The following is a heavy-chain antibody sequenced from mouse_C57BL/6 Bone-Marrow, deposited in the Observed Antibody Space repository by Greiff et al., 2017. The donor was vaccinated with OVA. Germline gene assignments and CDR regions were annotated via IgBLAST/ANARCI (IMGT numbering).Heavy chain of an antibody. J-gene: IGHJ4*01. CDR2: IDPENGDT. Sequence: VQLKESGAELVRPGASVTLSCTASGFNIKDDYMHWVKQRPEQGLEWIGWIDPENGDTEYASKFQGKAPITADTSSNTAYLQLNSLTSEDTAVYYCTTEGLFITTVEDAIDCWGQGTTVTVSS. CDR1: GFNIKDDY. CDR3: TTEGLFITTVEDAIDC. D-gene: IGHD1-1*01. V-gene: IGHV14-4*01.